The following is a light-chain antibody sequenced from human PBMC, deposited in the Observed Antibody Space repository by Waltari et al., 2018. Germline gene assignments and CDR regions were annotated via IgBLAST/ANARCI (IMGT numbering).Light chain of an antibody. J-gene: IGLJ3*02. CDR1: SGSVSTSNY. V-gene: IGLV8-61*01. CDR2: NIN. CDR3: MGYMGRGIWL. Sequence: TVVTQEPSLSVSPGGTVTLTCGLSSGSVSTSNYPSWYQQTPGQAPRTLIYNINIGTWGVAGRLSGYIGGKKAGVTSRGGKGDEESDYDSMGYMGRGIWLFGGGNGLTV.